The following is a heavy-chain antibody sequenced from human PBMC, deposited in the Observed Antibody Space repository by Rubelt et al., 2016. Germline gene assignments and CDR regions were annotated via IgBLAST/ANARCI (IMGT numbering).Heavy chain of an antibody. Sequence: SSGEVKKPGASVKVSCKASGYAFNSYGISWVRQAPGQGLEWMGGIIPIFGTANYAQKFQGRVTITADESTSTAYMELSSLRSEDTAVYYCARERLQWLEMAIPEWGQGTLVTVSS. D-gene: IGHD5-24*01. V-gene: IGHV1-69*13. CDR1: GYAFNSYG. CDR2: IIPIFGTA. CDR3: ARERLQWLEMAIPE. J-gene: IGHJ4*02.